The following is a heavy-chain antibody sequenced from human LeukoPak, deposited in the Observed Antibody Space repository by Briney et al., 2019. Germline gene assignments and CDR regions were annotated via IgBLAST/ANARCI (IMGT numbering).Heavy chain of an antibody. CDR3: ARDIAAAGTGWFDP. CDR1: GYTFTGYY. Sequence: PRASVKVSCKASGYTFTGYYMDWVRQAPGQGLEWMGWINPNSGGTDYAQKFQGRVTMTRDTSISTAYMELSRLRSDDTAVYYCARDIAAAGTGWFDPWGQGTLVTVSS. D-gene: IGHD6-13*01. V-gene: IGHV1-2*02. J-gene: IGHJ5*02. CDR2: INPNSGGT.